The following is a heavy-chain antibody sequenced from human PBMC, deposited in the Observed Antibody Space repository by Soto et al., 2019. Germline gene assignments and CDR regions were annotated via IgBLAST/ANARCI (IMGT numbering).Heavy chain of an antibody. J-gene: IGHJ2*01. CDR2: IYYRGST. CDR1: GGSISSGGYY. D-gene: IGHD2-21*02. V-gene: IGHV4-31*03. CDR3: ARTSRTAIPYFDL. Sequence: QVQLQEAGPGLVKPSQTLSLTCTVSGGSISSGGYYWSWIRQHPGKGLGWIGYIYYRGSTYYNPSLESRVTISVDTSKKQFSLKLSSVTAADTAVYYCARTSRTAIPYFDLWGRGTLVTVSS.